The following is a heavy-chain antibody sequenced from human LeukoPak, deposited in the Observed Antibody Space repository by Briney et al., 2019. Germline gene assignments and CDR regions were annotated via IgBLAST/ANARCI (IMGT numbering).Heavy chain of an antibody. V-gene: IGHV4-39*07. J-gene: IGHJ3*02. D-gene: IGHD5-18*01. CDR1: GGSISSSSYY. Sequence: SETLSLTCTVSGGSISSSSYYWGWIRQPPGRGLEWIGSIYYSGSTYYNPSLKSRVTISVDTSRNQFSLKLSSVTAADTAVYYCARSRSGYSYDHAAFDIWGQGTMVTVSS. CDR3: ARSRSGYSYDHAAFDI. CDR2: IYYSGST.